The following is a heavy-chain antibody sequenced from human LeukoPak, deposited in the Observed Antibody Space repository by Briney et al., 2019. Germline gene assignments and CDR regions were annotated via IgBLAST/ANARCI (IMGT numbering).Heavy chain of an antibody. CDR2: ISYDGSNK. Sequence: GGSLRLSCVASGFTFSSYAMHWVRQAPGKGLEWVAVISYDGSNKYYADSVKGRFTISRDNSKNTLYLQMNSLRAEDTAVYYCARDMEYSSSCFDYWGQGTLVTVSS. D-gene: IGHD6-6*01. CDR1: GFTFSSYA. J-gene: IGHJ4*02. CDR3: ARDMEYSSSCFDY. V-gene: IGHV3-30-3*01.